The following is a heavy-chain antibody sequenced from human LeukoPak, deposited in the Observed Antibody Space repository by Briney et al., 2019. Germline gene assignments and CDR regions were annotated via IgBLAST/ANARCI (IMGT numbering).Heavy chain of an antibody. CDR2: IYHSGTT. J-gene: IGHJ2*01. D-gene: IGHD5-24*01. CDR3: ARVYGYNYWYFDI. Sequence: PSETLSLTCAVSGGSFSSSNWWSWVRQPPGRGLERSEVIYHSGTTNYHPSLKRGTTISVDNSKNHFSLKLTAVTAATTAVYFCARVYGYNYWYFDIWGRGTLVTASS. CDR1: GGSFSSSNW. V-gene: IGHV4-4*02.